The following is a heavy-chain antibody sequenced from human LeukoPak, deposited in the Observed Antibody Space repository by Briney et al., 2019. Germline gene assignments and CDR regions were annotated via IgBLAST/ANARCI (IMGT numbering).Heavy chain of an antibody. CDR2: IYYSGST. D-gene: IGHD1-26*01. V-gene: IGHV4-39*01. CDR3: ARQSGSYGGILDN. CDR1: GGSISSSSYY. J-gene: IGHJ4*02. Sequence: KPSETLSLTCTVSGGSISSSSYYWGWVRQPPGKGLEWIGGIYYSGSTYYNPSLKSRVTISIDTSRNEFSLRLSSVTAADTALYFCARQSGSYGGILDNWGQGILGTVSS.